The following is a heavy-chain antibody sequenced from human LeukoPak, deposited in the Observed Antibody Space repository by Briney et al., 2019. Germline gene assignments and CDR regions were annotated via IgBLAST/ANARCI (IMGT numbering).Heavy chain of an antibody. D-gene: IGHD6-13*01. Sequence: GASVKVSCKASGYTFTSYYMHWVRQAPGQGLEWMGIINPSGGSTSYAQKLQGRVTMTRDTSTSTVYMELSSLRSEDTAVYYCARLAAAGKVDYWGQGTLVTVSS. CDR2: INPSGGST. V-gene: IGHV1-46*01. J-gene: IGHJ4*02. CDR1: GYTFTSYY. CDR3: ARLAAAGKVDY.